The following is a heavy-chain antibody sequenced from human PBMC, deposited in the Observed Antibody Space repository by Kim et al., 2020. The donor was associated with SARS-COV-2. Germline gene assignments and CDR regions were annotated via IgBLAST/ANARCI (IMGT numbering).Heavy chain of an antibody. Sequence: GGSLRLSCAASGFTFSSYGMHWVRQAPGKGLEWVAVISYDGSNTYYADSVKGRFTISRDNSRNTLYMQMNSLRAEDTAVYYCARGVRIVVPAGTDAFDIWGQGTMVTVS. D-gene: IGHD2-2*01. J-gene: IGHJ3*02. CDR2: ISYDGSNT. CDR3: ARGVRIVVPAGTDAFDI. V-gene: IGHV3-33*05. CDR1: GFTFSSYG.